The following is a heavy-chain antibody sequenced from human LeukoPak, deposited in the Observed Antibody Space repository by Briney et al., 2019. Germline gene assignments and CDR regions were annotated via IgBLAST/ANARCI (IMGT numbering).Heavy chain of an antibody. D-gene: IGHD3-22*01. CDR2: IIPILGIA. J-gene: IGHJ4*02. V-gene: IGHV1-69*02. CDR1: GYTFTGYY. Sequence: SVKVSCKASGYTFTGYYMHWVRQAPGQGLEWMGRIIPILGIANYAQKFQGRVTITADKSTSTAYMELSSLRSEDTAVYYCASFNPYDSSGYYYLDYWGQGTLVTVSS. CDR3: ASFNPYDSSGYYYLDY.